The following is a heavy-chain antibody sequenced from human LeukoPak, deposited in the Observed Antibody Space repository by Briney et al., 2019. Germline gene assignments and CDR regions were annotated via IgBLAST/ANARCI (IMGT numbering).Heavy chain of an antibody. Sequence: SETLSLTCTVSGGSISSSSYYWGWIRQPPGKGLEWIGNIYYSGSTYYNPSLKSRVTISVDTSKNQFSLKLSSVTAADTAVFYCAIRYYYGSGSYDYWGQGTLVTVSS. CDR1: GGSISSSSYY. CDR2: IYYSGST. J-gene: IGHJ4*02. D-gene: IGHD3-10*01. V-gene: IGHV4-39*01. CDR3: AIRYYYGSGSYDY.